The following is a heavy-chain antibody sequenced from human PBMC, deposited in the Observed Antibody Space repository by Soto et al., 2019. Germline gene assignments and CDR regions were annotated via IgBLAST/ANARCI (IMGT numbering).Heavy chain of an antibody. CDR1: GGSFSGYY. V-gene: IGHV4-34*01. Sequence: SETLSLTCAVYGGSFSGYYWSWIRQPPGKGLEWIGEINHSGSTNYNPSLKSRVTISVDTSKNQFSLKLSSVTAADTAAYYCASTQYRYYYYYMDVWGKGTTVTVSS. D-gene: IGHD2-2*01. CDR3: ASTQYRYYYYYMDV. J-gene: IGHJ6*03. CDR2: INHSGST.